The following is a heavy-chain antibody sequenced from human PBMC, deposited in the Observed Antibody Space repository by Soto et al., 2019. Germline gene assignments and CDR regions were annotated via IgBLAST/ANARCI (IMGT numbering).Heavy chain of an antibody. Sequence: GGSLRLSCAASGFTFGSYAMHWVRQAPGKGLEWVAVISYDGSNKYYADSVKGRFTISRDNSKNTLYLQMNSLRAEDTAVYYCARDSPARGSGSYYGMDVWGQGTTVTVSS. CDR2: ISYDGSNK. J-gene: IGHJ6*02. CDR1: GFTFGSYA. CDR3: ARDSPARGSGSYYGMDV. V-gene: IGHV3-30-3*01. D-gene: IGHD1-26*01.